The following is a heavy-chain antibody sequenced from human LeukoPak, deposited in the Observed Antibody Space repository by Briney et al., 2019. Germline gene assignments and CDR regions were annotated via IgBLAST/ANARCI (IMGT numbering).Heavy chain of an antibody. J-gene: IGHJ4*02. CDR2: ISGSGGST. Sequence: GGSLRLSCAASGFTFSSYAMSWVRQAPGKGLEWVSAISGSGGSTYYAASVKGRFTISRDNAKNTLYLQMNSLRAEDTAVDYCARDWFHAIDYWGQGTLVTVSS. D-gene: IGHD2/OR15-2a*01. CDR3: ARDWFHAIDY. CDR1: GFTFSSYA. V-gene: IGHV3-23*01.